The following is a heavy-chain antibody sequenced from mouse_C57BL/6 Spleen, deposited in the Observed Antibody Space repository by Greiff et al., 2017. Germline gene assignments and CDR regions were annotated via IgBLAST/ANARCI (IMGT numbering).Heavy chain of an antibody. CDR1: GFTFSDYG. Sequence: EVKLVASGGGLVKPGGSLKLSCAASGFTFSDYGMHWVRQAPEKGLEWVAYISSGSSTIYYADTVKGRFTISRDNAKNTLFLQMTSLRSEDTAMYYCATLFYYGKDYWGQGTTLTVSS. V-gene: IGHV5-17*01. CDR2: ISSGSSTI. CDR3: ATLFYYGKDY. J-gene: IGHJ2*01. D-gene: IGHD1-1*01.